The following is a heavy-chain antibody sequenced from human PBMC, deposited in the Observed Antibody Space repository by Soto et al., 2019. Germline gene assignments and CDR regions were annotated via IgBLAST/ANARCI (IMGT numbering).Heavy chain of an antibody. Sequence: GGSLRLSCAASGFTFSDFAIHWVRLASGKGLEWVGRIKSKGENYATAYAASVKGRFTISRDDSQNTAYLQMDSLKTDDTAVYYCSRLGFSSTWYGLSYWGHGTLVTVSS. CDR2: IKSKGENYAT. D-gene: IGHD6-13*01. CDR1: GFTFSDFA. CDR3: SRLGFSSTWYGLSY. V-gene: IGHV3-73*01. J-gene: IGHJ4*01.